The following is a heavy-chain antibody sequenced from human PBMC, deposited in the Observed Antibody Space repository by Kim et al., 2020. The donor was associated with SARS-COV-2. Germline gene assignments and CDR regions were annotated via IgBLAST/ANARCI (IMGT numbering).Heavy chain of an antibody. J-gene: IGHJ1*01. Sequence: SETLSLTCTVSGGSVSSGTYYWSWIRQPPGKGLEWIGYIYYTGSTSYNPSLKSRVTISVDTSKNQFSLKVISVTAADTAVYYCARGTVVMVAATPEYFQ. CDR2: IYYTGST. CDR1: GGSVSSGTYY. CDR3: ARGTVVMVAATPEYFQ. V-gene: IGHV4-61*01. D-gene: IGHD2-15*01.